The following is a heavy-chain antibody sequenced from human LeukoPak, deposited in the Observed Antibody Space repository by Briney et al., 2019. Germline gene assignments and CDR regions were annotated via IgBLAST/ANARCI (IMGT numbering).Heavy chain of an antibody. J-gene: IGHJ6*02. CDR2: ISYSGLT. Sequence: SETLSLTCSVFGGTISSSNDYWAWIRQPPGKGLECIGGISYSGLTYYNPSLESRVTLSIDTSNNQFSLKVTSVTAADTAVYYCARDPYCSGGTCYPAPYYAMDVWGQGTTVTVSS. V-gene: IGHV4-39*02. CDR3: ARDPYCSGGTCYPAPYYAMDV. CDR1: GGTISSSNDY. D-gene: IGHD2-15*01.